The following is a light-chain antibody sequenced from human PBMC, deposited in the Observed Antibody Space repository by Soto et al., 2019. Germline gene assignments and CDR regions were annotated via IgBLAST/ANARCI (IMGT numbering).Light chain of an antibody. CDR3: PHRFTWSLT. J-gene: IGKJ4*01. CDR2: GVS. CDR1: QTVSRL. Sequence: ETVLTQSPATLSLSPGESATLSCRASQTVSRLFAWYQQKPGQSPRLLIYGVSNRATGVPARFSASGSGTDFTLYISSLEPEDSAVYYCPHRFTWSLTFGGGTKVEIK. V-gene: IGKV3-11*01.